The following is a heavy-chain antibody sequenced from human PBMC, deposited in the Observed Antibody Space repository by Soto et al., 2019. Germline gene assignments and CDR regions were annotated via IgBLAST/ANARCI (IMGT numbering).Heavy chain of an antibody. Sequence: KTSETLSLNCAVSVDSISSSDFYWGWFLQPPGRGLEWIGSIFYLGSSYYNPSLKSRVTTSVDTSKNQFSLRLRSVTAADTALYFCARHSLALRKNNWFDPWGQGIMVTVSS. V-gene: IGHV4-39*01. CDR2: IFYLGSS. D-gene: IGHD3-3*02. CDR1: VDSISSSDFY. J-gene: IGHJ5*02. CDR3: ARHSLALRKNNWFDP.